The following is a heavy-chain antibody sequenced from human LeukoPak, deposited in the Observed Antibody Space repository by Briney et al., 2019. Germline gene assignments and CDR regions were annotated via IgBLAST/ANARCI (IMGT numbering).Heavy chain of an antibody. CDR3: AGGSPLYCSGGSCYSGP. D-gene: IGHD2-15*01. Sequence: SETLSLTCTVSGGSISSHYWSWIRQPPGKGLEWIGYIHYSGSTNYNPSLRSRVTISITTSKNQFSLRLTSVTAADTAVYYCAGGSPLYCSGGSCYSGPWGQGTLVTVSS. J-gene: IGHJ5*02. CDR2: IHYSGST. CDR1: GGSISSHY. V-gene: IGHV4-59*11.